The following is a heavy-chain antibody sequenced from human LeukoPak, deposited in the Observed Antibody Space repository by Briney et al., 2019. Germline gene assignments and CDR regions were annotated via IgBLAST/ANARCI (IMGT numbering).Heavy chain of an antibody. J-gene: IGHJ6*02. Sequence: KPTETLSLTCTVSGGSVSSGSYYWSWIRQPPGKGLEWIGYIYYSGSTNYNPSLKSRVTISVDTSKNQFSLKLSSVTAADTAVYYCARGAVTSSYYYYGMDVWGQGTTVTVSS. CDR1: GGSVSSGSYY. D-gene: IGHD4-17*01. CDR3: ARGAVTSSYYYYGMDV. CDR2: IYYSGST. V-gene: IGHV4-61*01.